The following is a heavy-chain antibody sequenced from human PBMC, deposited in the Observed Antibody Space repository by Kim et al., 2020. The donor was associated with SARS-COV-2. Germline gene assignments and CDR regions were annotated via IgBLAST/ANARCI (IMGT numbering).Heavy chain of an antibody. CDR2: IKQDGSEK. CDR1: GFTFSSYW. J-gene: IGHJ4*02. Sequence: GGSLRLSCAASGFTFSSYWMSWVRQAPGKGLEWVANIKQDGSEKYYVDSVKGRFTISRDNAKNSLYLQMNSLRAEDTAVYYCARDLRITMINYFDYWGQGTLVTVSS. CDR3: ARDLRITMINYFDY. D-gene: IGHD3-22*01. V-gene: IGHV3-7*01.